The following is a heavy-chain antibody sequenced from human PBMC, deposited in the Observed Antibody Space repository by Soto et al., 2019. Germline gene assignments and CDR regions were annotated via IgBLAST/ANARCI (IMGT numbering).Heavy chain of an antibody. Sequence: AGTLSLNCAVSGGYISSSNWGRWVRQPPGQVQEWIGDIYYSGSTNYNPSLKSRVTISVDTSKNQFSLKLSSVTAADTAVYYCARQHYYGSGSYYNGHDAFDIWGQGTMVTVSS. CDR3: ARQHYYGSGSYYNGHDAFDI. CDR2: IYYSGST. D-gene: IGHD3-10*01. V-gene: IGHV4-4*02. CDR1: GGYISSSNW. J-gene: IGHJ3*02.